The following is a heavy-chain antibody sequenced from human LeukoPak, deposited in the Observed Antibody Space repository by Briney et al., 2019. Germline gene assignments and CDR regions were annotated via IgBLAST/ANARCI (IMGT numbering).Heavy chain of an antibody. J-gene: IGHJ4*02. CDR2: INPSGGST. CDR3: ARTSPYYDYVWGSYRPYYFDY. Sequence: ASVKVSRKASGYTFTSYYMHWVRQAPGQGLEWMGIINPSGGSTSYAQKFQGRVTMTRDTSTSTVYMELSSLRSEDTAVYYCARTSPYYDYVWGSYRPYYFDYWGQGTLVTVSS. D-gene: IGHD3-16*02. V-gene: IGHV1-46*01. CDR1: GYTFTSYY.